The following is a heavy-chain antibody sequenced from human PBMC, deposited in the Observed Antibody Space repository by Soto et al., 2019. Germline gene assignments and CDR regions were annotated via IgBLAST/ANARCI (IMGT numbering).Heavy chain of an antibody. CDR2: ISAYKGNT. CDR1: GYTFTSYG. V-gene: IGHV1-18*01. J-gene: IGHJ6*02. D-gene: IGHD3-10*01. CDR3: ARLGVGSGSYRGYDYCMDV. Sequence: ASVKVSCKASGYTFTSYGISWVRQAPGQGLEWMGWISAYKGNTNYAQKLQGRVTMTTDTSTSTAYMEMRSLRSDDTAVYDCARLGVGSGSYRGYDYCMDVWGQGTLVTVSS.